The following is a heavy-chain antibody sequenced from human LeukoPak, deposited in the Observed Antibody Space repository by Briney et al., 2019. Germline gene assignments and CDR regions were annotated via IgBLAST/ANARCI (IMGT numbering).Heavy chain of an antibody. CDR3: ARTTAGATEGAFDI. J-gene: IGHJ3*02. CDR1: GYTFENYG. Sequence: ASLKVSCKASGYTFENYGISWVRQALGQGLEWMGWISGYNGNTDYAEKLQGRVTMTTDTSTSTAYMELRSLRSDDAAVYYCARTTAGATEGAFDIWGQGTMVTVSS. D-gene: IGHD1-26*01. V-gene: IGHV1-18*01. CDR2: ISGYNGNT.